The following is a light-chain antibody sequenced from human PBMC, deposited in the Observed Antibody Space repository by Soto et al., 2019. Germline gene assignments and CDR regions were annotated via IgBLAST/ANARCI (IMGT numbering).Light chain of an antibody. CDR3: QQSYATAAWT. Sequence: DIQVTQSPSSLSASGGDRVNMTCRASQSISTYLNWYQHKVGKAPNLLIYSISTLHSAVPSRFSGSRSGTDYTLTIDSLQPEDSATYYCQQSYATAAWTFGQGTKVEIK. CDR1: QSISTY. V-gene: IGKV1-39*01. J-gene: IGKJ1*01. CDR2: SIS.